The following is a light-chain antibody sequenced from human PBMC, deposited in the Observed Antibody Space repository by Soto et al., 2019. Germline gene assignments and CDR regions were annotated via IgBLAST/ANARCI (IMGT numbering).Light chain of an antibody. CDR3: QKYNTVPRT. CDR2: AAS. J-gene: IGKJ1*01. Sequence: DIQMTQSPSSLSASVGDRVTITCRASQGISHFLAWYQQKPGKVPKLLIYAASILQSGVPPRFSGSGSGTEFPLTISSLQPEDVATYYFQKYNTVPRTFGQGTKVEI. V-gene: IGKV1-27*01. CDR1: QGISHF.